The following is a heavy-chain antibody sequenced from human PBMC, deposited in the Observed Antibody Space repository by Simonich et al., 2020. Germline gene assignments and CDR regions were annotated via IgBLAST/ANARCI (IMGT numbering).Heavy chain of an antibody. CDR2: IKQEGSEK. V-gene: IGHV3-7*01. CDR1: GFTFSGYW. CDR3: ARDGGSGSYY. Sequence: EVQLVESGGGLVQPGGSLRHSCAASGFTFSGYWMSWVRQAPVKGLECVSTIKQEGSEKDYVYSVQGRFTISGDNAKNSLYLQMNCLRAEDTAVYYCARDGGSGSYYWGQGTLVTVSS. D-gene: IGHD1-26*01. J-gene: IGHJ4*02.